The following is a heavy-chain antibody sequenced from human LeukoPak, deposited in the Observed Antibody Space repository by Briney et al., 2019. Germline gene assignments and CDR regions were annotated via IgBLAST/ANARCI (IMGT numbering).Heavy chain of an antibody. D-gene: IGHD5-12*01. J-gene: IGHJ6*04. CDR3: ATSGISGYRWHYSGMDV. V-gene: IGHV3-15*01. CDR2: IKSKTDGGTT. CDR1: GFSFSNAW. Sequence: GGSLRLSCAASGFSFSNAWMNWVRQAPGKGLEWIALIKSKTDGGTTDHAAPVKGRFTISRDDSKNTLYLQMNSLKTEDTAVYCCATSGISGYRWHYSGMDVWGEGTTVTVSS.